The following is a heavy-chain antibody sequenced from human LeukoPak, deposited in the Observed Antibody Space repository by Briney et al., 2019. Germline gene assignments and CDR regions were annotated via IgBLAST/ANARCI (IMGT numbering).Heavy chain of an antibody. CDR1: GGTFSSYA. J-gene: IGHJ4*02. CDR3: ARDSMATGDY. V-gene: IGHV1-69*04. CDR2: TIPIFGIA. D-gene: IGHD5-24*01. Sequence: ASVKVSCKASGGTFSSYAISWVRQAPGQGLEWMGRTIPIFGIANYAQKFQGRVTITADKSTSTAYMELSSLRSEDTAVYYCARDSMATGDYWGQGTLVTVSS.